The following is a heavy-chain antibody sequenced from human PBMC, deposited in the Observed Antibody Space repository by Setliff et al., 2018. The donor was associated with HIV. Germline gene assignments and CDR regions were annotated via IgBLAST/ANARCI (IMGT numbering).Heavy chain of an antibody. Sequence: SETLSLTCAVYGGSFSGYYWSWIRQPPGKGLEWVGEINHSGSTIYNPSLKSRVTISVDTSKNQFSLRLSSVTAADTAVFYCARLTTTYYYDSSAYYHPVWGQGTLVTVSS. CDR3: ARLTTTYYYDSSAYYHPV. J-gene: IGHJ4*02. CDR2: INHSGST. V-gene: IGHV4-34*01. D-gene: IGHD3-22*01. CDR1: GGSFSGYY.